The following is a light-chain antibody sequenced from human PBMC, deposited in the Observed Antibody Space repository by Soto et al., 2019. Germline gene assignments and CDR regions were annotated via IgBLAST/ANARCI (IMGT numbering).Light chain of an antibody. CDR3: QHRSTWPRA. J-gene: IGKJ5*01. CDR1: QSVGIY. Sequence: EIVLTQSPATLSLSPGERATLSCRASQSVGIYLGWYQQRPGQAPRLLIYDASKRAAGIPARFSGSGSGTDFTLTINSLEPEGFAVYYCQHRSTWPRAFGQGTRLEIK. CDR2: DAS. V-gene: IGKV3-11*01.